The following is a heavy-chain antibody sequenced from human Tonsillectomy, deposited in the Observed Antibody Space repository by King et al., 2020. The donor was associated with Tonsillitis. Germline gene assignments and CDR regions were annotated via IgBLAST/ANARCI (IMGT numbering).Heavy chain of an antibody. CDR1: GFTFSSYS. V-gene: IGHV3-30-3*01. D-gene: IGHD4-23*01. CDR3: ARGPTVVTPGDY. Sequence: QLVQSGGGVVQPGRSLRISCAASGFTFSSYSMHWVRQAPGKGLEGVGVISYDGSNKYYADSVKGRFTISRDNSKNTLYLQMNSLRAEDTAVYYCARGPTVVTPGDYWGQGTLVTVSS. J-gene: IGHJ4*02. CDR2: ISYDGSNK.